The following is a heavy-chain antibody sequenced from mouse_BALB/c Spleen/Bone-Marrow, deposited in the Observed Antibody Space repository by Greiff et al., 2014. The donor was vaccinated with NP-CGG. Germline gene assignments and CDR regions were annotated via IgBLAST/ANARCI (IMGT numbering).Heavy chain of an antibody. CDR1: GLTFTDYY. CDR3: TRDMGLLRFDY. Sequence: EVKLVESGGGLVQPGGSLRLSCATSGLTFTDYYMSWVRQPPGKALEWLGFIRNKPNGYTTEYSASVKGRFTISRDNSQSILYLQMNTLRVEDSATYYCTRDMGLLRFDYWGQGTTLTVSS. CDR2: IRNKPNGYTT. J-gene: IGHJ2*01. D-gene: IGHD1-1*01. V-gene: IGHV7-3*02.